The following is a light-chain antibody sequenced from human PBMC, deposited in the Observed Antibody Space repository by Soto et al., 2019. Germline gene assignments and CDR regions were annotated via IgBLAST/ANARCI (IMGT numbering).Light chain of an antibody. Sequence: QLTQSPSSLSASVGDRVTITCRASQGISRYLAWYQQRAGKAPKLLIYGASTLQSGVPSRFSGAGSGTEFTLTISSLQPEDFATYHCQQLQSTPFTFGPGTTVDV. V-gene: IGKV1-9*01. CDR2: GAS. CDR3: QQLQSTPFT. J-gene: IGKJ3*01. CDR1: QGISRY.